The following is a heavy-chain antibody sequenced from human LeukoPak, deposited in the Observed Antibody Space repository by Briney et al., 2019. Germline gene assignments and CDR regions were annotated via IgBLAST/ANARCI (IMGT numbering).Heavy chain of an antibody. CDR1: RDSISGYF. CDR2: VHASGGD. J-gene: IGHJ6*03. Sequence: PSETLSLTCTVSRDSISGYFWSWVRQPAGKGLEWIGRVHASGGDNYTPSLRSRVSMSLDTSKNQFFLKLTSVTAADTAIYYCAREVTGPPTYYYYHMDVWGNGTTVTVSS. CDR3: AREVTGPPTYYYYHMDV. V-gene: IGHV4-4*07. D-gene: IGHD2-8*02.